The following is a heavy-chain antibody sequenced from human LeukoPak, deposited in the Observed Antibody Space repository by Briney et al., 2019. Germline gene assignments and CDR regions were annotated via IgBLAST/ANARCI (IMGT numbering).Heavy chain of an antibody. J-gene: IGHJ4*02. CDR1: GGSFSGYY. V-gene: IGHV4-34*01. CDR2: INHSGST. D-gene: IGHD7-27*01. CDR3: ARGSWGSAFDY. Sequence: SETLSLTCAVYGGSFSGYYWSWIRQPPGKGLEWIGEINHSGSTNYNPSLKSRVTISVDTSKNQFSLKLSSVTAADAAVYYCARGSWGSAFDYWGQGTLVTVSS.